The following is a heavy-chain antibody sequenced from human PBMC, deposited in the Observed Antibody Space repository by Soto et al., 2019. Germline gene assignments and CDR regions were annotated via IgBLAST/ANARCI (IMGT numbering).Heavy chain of an antibody. CDR1: GGSISSGGYY. CDR2: IYYSGST. D-gene: IGHD3-10*01. V-gene: IGHV4-31*03. J-gene: IGHJ5*02. Sequence: PSETLSLTCTVSGGSISSGGYYWSLILQHPWKGLEWIGYIYYSGSTYYNPSLKSRVTISVDTSKNQFSLKLRSVTAADTAVYYCARDVANRLYYYGSGNQNWFDPWGQGTLVTVSS. CDR3: ARDVANRLYYYGSGNQNWFDP.